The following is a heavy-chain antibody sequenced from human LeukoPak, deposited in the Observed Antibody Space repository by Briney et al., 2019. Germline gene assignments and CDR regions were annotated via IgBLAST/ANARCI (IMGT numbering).Heavy chain of an antibody. CDR3: AAAVYAFDF. V-gene: IGHV3-23*01. Sequence: GGSLRLSCAASGFTFSGNAMSWVRQAPGKGPEWVSSISGSGGSTYYSDSVKGRFTISRDNSKNTLYLQMNSLRAEDTAVYYCAAAVYAFDFWGQGTMVTVSS. CDR1: GFTFSGNA. J-gene: IGHJ3*01. CDR2: ISGSGGST. D-gene: IGHD2-8*01.